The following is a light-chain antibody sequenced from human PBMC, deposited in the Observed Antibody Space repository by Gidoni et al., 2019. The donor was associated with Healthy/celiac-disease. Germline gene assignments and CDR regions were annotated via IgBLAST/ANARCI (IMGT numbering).Light chain of an antibody. CDR2: AAS. Sequence: DIQMTQSPSYLSAYVGDRVTITCRASQSISRYLNWYQQKQGKAPKLLIYAASSLQNGVPSRFSGSGSGSAFTLTISSLQPEDFASYYCQQSYSTPPITFXXXTRLEIK. V-gene: IGKV1-39*01. CDR3: QQSYSTPPIT. J-gene: IGKJ5*01. CDR1: QSISRY.